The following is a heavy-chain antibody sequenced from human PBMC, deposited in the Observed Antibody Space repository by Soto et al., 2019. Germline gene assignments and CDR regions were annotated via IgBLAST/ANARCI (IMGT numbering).Heavy chain of an antibody. J-gene: IGHJ6*02. Sequence: SETLSLTCTVSGGSISSDYWSWIRQPPGKGLEWIGYIYYGGSTHSNPSLKSRVIISLDTSKNQFSLKLSSVTAADTAVYYCARDPYHVLMVNAPNLYGMDVWGQGTTVTVSS. CDR3: ARDPYHVLMVNAPNLYGMDV. D-gene: IGHD2-8*01. CDR1: GGSISSDY. V-gene: IGHV4-59*12. CDR2: IYYGGST.